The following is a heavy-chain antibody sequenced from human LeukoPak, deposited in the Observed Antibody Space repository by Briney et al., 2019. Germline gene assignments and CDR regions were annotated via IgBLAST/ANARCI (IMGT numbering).Heavy chain of an antibody. Sequence: SETLSLTCTVSGGSIISSDYHWGWVRQPPGKELEWIGTISYSGNTDYNPSLRSRVTISVDTSNNQFSLRLGSVTAADTAVYHCARHCCSGPAKRVFDIWGQGTMVTVSS. V-gene: IGHV4-39*01. CDR2: ISYSGNT. CDR1: GGSIISSDYH. CDR3: ARHCCSGPAKRVFDI. J-gene: IGHJ3*02. D-gene: IGHD2-15*01.